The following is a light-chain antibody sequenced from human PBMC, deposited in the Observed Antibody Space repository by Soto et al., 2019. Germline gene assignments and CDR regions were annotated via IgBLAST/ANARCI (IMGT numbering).Light chain of an antibody. CDR2: GVS. J-gene: IGKJ3*01. CDR3: QHYSYSRYFS. Sequence: EIVLTQSPGTLSLSPGERATLSCRASESVSHNYLAWYQQKPGQAPRLLIYGVSFKATAIPARFSGSGSGTDFCLAISRLEPEDFAVYYCQHYSYSRYFSFGPGTKVEVK. CDR1: ESVSHNY. V-gene: IGKV3-20*01.